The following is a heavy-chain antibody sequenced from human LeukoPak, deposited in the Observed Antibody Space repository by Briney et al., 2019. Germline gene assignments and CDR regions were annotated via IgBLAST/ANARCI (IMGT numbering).Heavy chain of an antibody. Sequence: PSQTLSLTCTVSGGSISSGDYYWSWIRQPPGKGLEWIGYTYYSGSTYYNPTLKSRVTISVDTSNNQFSLKLSSVTAADTAVYYCARDLPALVPVYWGQGTLVTVSS. J-gene: IGHJ4*02. CDR1: GGSISSGDYY. CDR3: ARDLPALVPVY. V-gene: IGHV4-30-4*01. CDR2: TYYSGST. D-gene: IGHD5-18*01.